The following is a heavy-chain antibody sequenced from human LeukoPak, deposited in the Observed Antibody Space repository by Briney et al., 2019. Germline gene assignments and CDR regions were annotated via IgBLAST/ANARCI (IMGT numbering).Heavy chain of an antibody. CDR2: ISSSSSTI. CDR1: GFTFSSFN. Sequence: PGGSLRLSCAASGFTFSSFNMNWVRHTPGKGLEWISYISSSSSTIYYADSVKGRFTISRDNAKSSLYLQMNSLRAEDTAVYYCAKTDSSVDYWGQGTLVTVSS. V-gene: IGHV3-48*01. CDR3: AKTDSSVDY. J-gene: IGHJ4*02. D-gene: IGHD6-19*01.